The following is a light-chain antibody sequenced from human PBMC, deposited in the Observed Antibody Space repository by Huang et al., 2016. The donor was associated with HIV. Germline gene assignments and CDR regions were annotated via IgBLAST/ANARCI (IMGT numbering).Light chain of an antibody. Sequence: EIVMTQSPATLSVSPGQRVTLSCRANRSVSTNLAWYQQRHGQAPRLLIYGSSTSAPGIPARFRGSGSWTDFSLTISSLQSEDFALYYCRQYNNWLLSFGGGTRV. CDR3: RQYNNWLLS. CDR1: RSVSTN. V-gene: IGKV3-15*01. CDR2: GSS. J-gene: IGKJ4*01.